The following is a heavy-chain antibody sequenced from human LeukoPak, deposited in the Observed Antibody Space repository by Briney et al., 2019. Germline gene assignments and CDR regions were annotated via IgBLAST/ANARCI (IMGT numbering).Heavy chain of an antibody. Sequence: GESLKISCEAFGYSFTGHWIGWVRHLPGRGREFLGTIYPGDSDTTYSPSFEGRVSISVDKSINTAYLQWSGLKASDTAMYYCARYGKSGTYSHGFDIWGQGTMVIVSS. CDR1: GYSFTGHW. CDR3: ARYGKSGTYSHGFDI. J-gene: IGHJ3*02. V-gene: IGHV5-51*01. D-gene: IGHD3-10*01. CDR2: IYPGDSDT.